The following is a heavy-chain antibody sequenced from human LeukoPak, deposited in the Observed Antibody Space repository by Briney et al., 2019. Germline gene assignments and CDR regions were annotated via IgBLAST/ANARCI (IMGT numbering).Heavy chain of an antibody. V-gene: IGHV1-69*01. CDR3: ARGLGVGYYYYMDV. Sequence: GIIPIFGTANYAQKFQGRVTITADESTSTAYMELSSLRSEDTAVYYCARGLGVGYYYYMDVWGKGTTVTVSS. D-gene: IGHD3-16*01. J-gene: IGHJ6*03. CDR2: IIPIFGTA.